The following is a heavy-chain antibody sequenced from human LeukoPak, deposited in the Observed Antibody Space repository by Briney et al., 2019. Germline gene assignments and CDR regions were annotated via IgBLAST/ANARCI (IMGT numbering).Heavy chain of an antibody. CDR2: IYSGVST. J-gene: IGHJ1*01. V-gene: IGHV3-53*01. Sequence: PGGSLRLSWAASGFTVSSNYMSWVRQAPGKGLEWVSVIYSGVSTYYADSVKGRFTRSRDNSKNTVYLQMNSLRAADTAVYYCAKPATVALPRSPSAYWGQATLPPVYS. D-gene: IGHD2-2*01. CDR3: AKPATVALPRSPSAY. CDR1: GFTVSSNY.